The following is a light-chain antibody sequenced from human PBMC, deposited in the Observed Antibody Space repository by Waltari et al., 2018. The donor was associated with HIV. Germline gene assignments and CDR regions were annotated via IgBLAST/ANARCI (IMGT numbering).Light chain of an antibody. V-gene: IGKV1-39*01. CDR1: QTLETY. J-gene: IGKJ4*01. Sequence: EIQLTQSPSSLSASRGDKVTISCRASQTLETYLNWYHQKPGKDPNLLIHGASSLQSGVPSRFSGSGSGTQFTLTISILQPEDCGIYYCQQSYSTPLTFGGGTKL. CDR3: QQSYSTPLT. CDR2: GAS.